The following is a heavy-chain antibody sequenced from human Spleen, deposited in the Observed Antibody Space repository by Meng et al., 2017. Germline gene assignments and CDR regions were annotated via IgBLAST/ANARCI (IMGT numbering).Heavy chain of an antibody. D-gene: IGHD3-22*01. CDR1: GFSLSTSGVG. Sequence: QITLKESGPTLVKPTQTLTLTCTLSGFSLSTSGVGVGWIRQPPGKALEWLVLIYWNDDKRYSPSLRSRLTITKDTSKNQVVLTMTNMDPVDTATYYCGRTYYFDSSGYYSDYWGQGTLVTVSS. V-gene: IGHV2-5*01. CDR3: GRTYYFDSSGYYSDY. J-gene: IGHJ4*02. CDR2: IYWNDDK.